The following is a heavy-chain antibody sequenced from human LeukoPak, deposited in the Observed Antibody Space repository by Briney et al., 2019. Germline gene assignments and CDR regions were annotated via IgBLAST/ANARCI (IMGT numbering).Heavy chain of an antibody. J-gene: IGHJ6*02. CDR3: ARAGDIVTTMGV. CDR2: INSDGGST. Sequence: GGSLRLSCAASGFTFSSYWMHWVRQGPGKGLVWVSRINSDGGSTTYADSVKGRFTISRDNAKNTLYLQMNSLRAEDTAVYYCARAGDIVTTMGVWGQGTTVTVSS. CDR1: GFTFSSYW. D-gene: IGHD5-12*01. V-gene: IGHV3-74*01.